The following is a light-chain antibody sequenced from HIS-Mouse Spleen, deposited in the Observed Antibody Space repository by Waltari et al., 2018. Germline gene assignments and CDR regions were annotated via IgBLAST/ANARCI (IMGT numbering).Light chain of an antibody. V-gene: IGLV3-10*01. CDR2: EDS. Sequence: SYELTQPPSVSVSPGQTARITCSGDALPKKYPYWYQQKSGQAPVLVIYEDSKRPSGIPERFSCASSGTMATLTISGAQVEDEADYYCYSTDSSGNHRVFGGGTKLTVL. CDR3: YSTDSSGNHRV. J-gene: IGLJ2*01. CDR1: ALPKKY.